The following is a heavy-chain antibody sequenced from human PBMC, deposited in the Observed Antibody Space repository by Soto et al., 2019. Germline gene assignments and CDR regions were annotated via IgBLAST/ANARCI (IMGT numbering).Heavy chain of an antibody. Sequence: QVQLVESGGGVVQPGRSLRLSCAASGFTFSSYGMHWVRQAPGKGLEWEAVIWYDGSNKYYADSVKGRFTISRDNSKNTLYLQMNSLRAEDTAVYYCARDDYDFWSGYYTYYYYGMDVWGQGTTVTVSS. V-gene: IGHV3-33*01. CDR3: ARDDYDFWSGYYTYYYYGMDV. J-gene: IGHJ6*02. CDR1: GFTFSSYG. D-gene: IGHD3-3*01. CDR2: IWYDGSNK.